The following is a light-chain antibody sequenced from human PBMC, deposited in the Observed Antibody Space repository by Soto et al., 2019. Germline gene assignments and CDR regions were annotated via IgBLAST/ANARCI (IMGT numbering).Light chain of an antibody. V-gene: IGKV3-11*01. J-gene: IGKJ4*01. CDR1: QSVSSY. Sequence: EIVLTQSPATLSLSPGARATLSCRASQSVSSYLAWYQQRPGQAPRLLIYDASNRATGIPARFSGSGSGTDFTLTLGSLESEDSAVYYCQQRSNWPLTFGGGPKVEI. CDR2: DAS. CDR3: QQRSNWPLT.